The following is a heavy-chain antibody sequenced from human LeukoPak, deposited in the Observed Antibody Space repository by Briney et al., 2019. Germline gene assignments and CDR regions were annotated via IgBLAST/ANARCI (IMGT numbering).Heavy chain of an antibody. Sequence: GGSLRLSCAASGFTFSSYSMNRVRQAPGKGPEWVSSISSSSSYIYYADSVKGRFTISRDNAKNSLYLQMNSLRAEDTAVYYCARAYLYYYDSSGSNYWGQGTLVTVSS. V-gene: IGHV3-21*01. CDR1: GFTFSSYS. D-gene: IGHD3-22*01. CDR3: ARAYLYYYDSSGSNY. J-gene: IGHJ4*02. CDR2: ISSSSSYI.